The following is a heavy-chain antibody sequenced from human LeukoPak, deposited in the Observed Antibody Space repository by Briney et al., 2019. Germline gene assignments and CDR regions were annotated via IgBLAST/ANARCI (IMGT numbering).Heavy chain of an antibody. D-gene: IGHD2-2*01. J-gene: IGHJ4*02. CDR3: AKAVRCSSTSCYHFDY. CDR2: ISGSGGST. Sequence: GGTLRLSCAASGFTFSSYGMSWVRQAPGKGLEWVSAISGSGGSTYYADSVKGRFTISRDNSKNTLYLQMNSLRAEDTAVYYCAKAVRCSSTSCYHFDYWGQGTLLTVSS. V-gene: IGHV3-23*01. CDR1: GFTFSSYG.